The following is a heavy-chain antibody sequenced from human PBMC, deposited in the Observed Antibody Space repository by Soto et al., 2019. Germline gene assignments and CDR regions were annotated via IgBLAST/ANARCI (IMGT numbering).Heavy chain of an antibody. CDR3: AGYCASSNCPDDHYFALEV. D-gene: IGHD1-1*01. J-gene: IGHJ6*02. Sequence: PSETLSLTCTVSGASIYTYYCNWIWKSPWKGLEWIGYISDGGITNYNPSRERRVTISLDTSKKKVSMQLSSVSASDTARYVCAGYCASSNCPDDHYFALEVWGQGTTVTVSS. CDR1: GASIYTYY. V-gene: IGHV4-59*01. CDR2: ISDGGIT.